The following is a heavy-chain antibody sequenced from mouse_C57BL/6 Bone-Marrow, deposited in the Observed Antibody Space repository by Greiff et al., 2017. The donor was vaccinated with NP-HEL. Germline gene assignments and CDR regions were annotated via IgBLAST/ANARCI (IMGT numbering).Heavy chain of an antibody. CDR2: IDPETGGP. J-gene: IGHJ2*01. V-gene: IGHV1-15*01. D-gene: IGHD1-1*01. CDR3: TLITTVVHY. CDR1: GYTFTDYE. Sequence: VQLQQSGAELVRPGASVTLSCKASGYTFTDYEMHWVKQTPVHGLEWIGAIDPETGGPAYNQKFKGKAILTADKSSSTAYMELRSLTSEDSAVYYCTLITTVVHYWGQGTTLTVSS.